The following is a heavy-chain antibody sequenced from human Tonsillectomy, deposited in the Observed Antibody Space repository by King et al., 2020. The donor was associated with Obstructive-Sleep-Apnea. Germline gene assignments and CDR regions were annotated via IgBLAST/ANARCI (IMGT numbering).Heavy chain of an antibody. D-gene: IGHD5-12*01. V-gene: IGHV4-59*01. CDR1: GGSISSYY. J-gene: IGHJ4*02. CDR2: VFFSGST. Sequence: VQLQESGPGLVKPSETLSLTCSVSGGSISSYYWSWIRQPPGKGLEWIGNVFFSGSTNGNPSLKSRVTMSVATSKNQFSLRLNSVTAADTAVYYCARGGYSGYDSSFHWGQGALVTVSS. CDR3: ARGGYSGYDSSFH.